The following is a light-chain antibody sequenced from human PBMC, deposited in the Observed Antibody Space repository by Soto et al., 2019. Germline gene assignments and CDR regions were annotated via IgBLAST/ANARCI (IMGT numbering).Light chain of an antibody. V-gene: IGKV2-30*01. CDR1: QSLVYSDGNTY. J-gene: IGKJ2*03. CDR2: KVS. CDR3: MQGTHWPPYS. Sequence: VVMTQSPLSLPVTLGQPASISCRSSQSLVYSDGNTYLNWFQQRPGQSPRRLIYKVSNRDSGVPERFSGSGSGSDFTLKISRVEAEDVGGYYCMQGTHWPPYSFGQGTKLEIK.